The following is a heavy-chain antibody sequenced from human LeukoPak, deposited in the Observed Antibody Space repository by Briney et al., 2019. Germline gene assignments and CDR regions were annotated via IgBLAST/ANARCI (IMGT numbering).Heavy chain of an antibody. CDR2: IYWNDDK. Sequence: SGPTLVKPTQTRTLTCTFSGFLLSTSGVGVGWIRQPPGKALEWLALIYWNDDKGYSPSRKSRLPCTKETSKKQVVLTMTNMDPVDTATYYCAHQGGCSGGSCYSGFDYWGQGTLVTVSS. CDR3: AHQGGCSGGSCYSGFDY. V-gene: IGHV2-5*01. CDR1: GFLLSTSGVG. J-gene: IGHJ4*02. D-gene: IGHD2-15*01.